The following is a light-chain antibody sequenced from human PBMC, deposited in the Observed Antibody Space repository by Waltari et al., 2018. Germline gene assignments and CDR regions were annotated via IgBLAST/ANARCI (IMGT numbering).Light chain of an antibody. J-gene: IGKJ1*01. V-gene: IGKV1-39*01. CDR2: KAS. CDR1: ENVNNY. CDR3: QHNYGTPRT. Sequence: DIQMTQSPSSLSASVGDRVTITCRASENVNNYLNWYQQKPGKAPKLRIYKASTLQSGVPSRFSVSGSGTDYTFTISSLQSEDVATYYCQHNYGTPRTFGQGTKVEIK.